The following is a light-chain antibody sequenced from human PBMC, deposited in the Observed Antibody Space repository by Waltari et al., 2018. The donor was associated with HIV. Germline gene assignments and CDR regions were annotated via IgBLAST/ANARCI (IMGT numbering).Light chain of an antibody. CDR3: AAWDDSLSGPG. J-gene: IGLJ2*01. Sequence: QSVLTQPPSASGTPGQRVTIPCSGSSPNLGSNYVYWYQQLPGTSPKPLIYRNNQRPSGVPDRFSGSKSGTSASLAISGLRSEDEADYYCAAWDDSLSGPGFGGGTKLTVL. CDR2: RNN. CDR1: SPNLGSNY. V-gene: IGLV1-47*01.